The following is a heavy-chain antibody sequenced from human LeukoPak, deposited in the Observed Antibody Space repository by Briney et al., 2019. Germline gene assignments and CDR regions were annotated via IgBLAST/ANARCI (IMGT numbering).Heavy chain of an antibody. V-gene: IGHV4-59*08. CDR2: MHYSGIQ. J-gene: IGHJ3*02. D-gene: IGHD3-10*01. CDR3: ARHGGSAFYFQHQRAFDI. Sequence: SETLSLTCIVTGGSIGDYYWSWIRQAPGRGLEWIAYMHYSGIQDYNPSLKSRATVSIATSINQFSLRVDSVTAADTAVYYCARHGGSAFYFQHQRAFDIWGQGTVVTVSS. CDR1: GGSIGDYY.